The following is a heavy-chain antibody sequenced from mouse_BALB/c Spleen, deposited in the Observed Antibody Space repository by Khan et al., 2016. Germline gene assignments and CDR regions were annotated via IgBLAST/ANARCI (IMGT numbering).Heavy chain of an antibody. Sequence: EVELVESGGGLVKPGGSLKLSCAASGFTFSDYYMYWVRQTPEKRLEWVATISDGGSYTYYPDSVQGRFPISRDNAKIILYLQMSSLKAEDTAMYYCARYFDVWGAGTTVTVSS. CDR3: ARYFDV. J-gene: IGHJ1*01. CDR2: ISDGGSYT. CDR1: GFTFSDYY. V-gene: IGHV5-4*02.